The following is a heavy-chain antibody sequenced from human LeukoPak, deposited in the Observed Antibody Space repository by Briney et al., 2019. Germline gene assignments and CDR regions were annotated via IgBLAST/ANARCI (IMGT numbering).Heavy chain of an antibody. D-gene: IGHD1-26*01. J-gene: IGHJ4*02. CDR3: SRGVGATDN. V-gene: IGHV3-74*01. Sequence: GGSLRLSCTASGFXFSSYWIHWVRQAPGKGLEWVSRITSDGSSTSHADSVKGRFTTSRDNAKNTLYLQMNSLRAEDTAVYYCSRGVGATDNWGQGTLVTVSS. CDR1: GFXFSSYW. CDR2: ITSDGSST.